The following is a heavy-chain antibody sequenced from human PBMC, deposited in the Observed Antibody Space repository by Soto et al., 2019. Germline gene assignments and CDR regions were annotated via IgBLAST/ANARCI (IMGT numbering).Heavy chain of an antibody. D-gene: IGHD5-12*01. CDR1: GFTFSTYY. V-gene: IGHV3-11*01. CDR2: ISKSGGTT. J-gene: IGHJ4*02. Sequence: GGSLRLSCAASGFTFSTYYMSWIRQAPGKGPEWVSYISKSGGTTQYADSVKGRFTISRDNAKKSLFLQMNSLRAEDTAVYYCARVKGAYAIDYWGQGTQVPVSS. CDR3: ARVKGAYAIDY.